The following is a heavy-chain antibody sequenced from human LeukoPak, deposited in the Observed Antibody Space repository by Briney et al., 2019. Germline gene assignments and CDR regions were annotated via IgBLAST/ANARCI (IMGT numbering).Heavy chain of an antibody. CDR1: GYTFTAYY. CDR3: ARGPTLGLDI. J-gene: IGHJ3*02. V-gene: IGHV1-2*02. Sequence: ASVKVSCRASGYTFTAYYIHWVRQAPGQGLEGMGWINPNSGDTTLPQRFQGRVTMTRDTSIITAYMELSSLTSDDTGMYYCARGPTLGLDIWGQGTMVTVSS. CDR2: INPNSGDT.